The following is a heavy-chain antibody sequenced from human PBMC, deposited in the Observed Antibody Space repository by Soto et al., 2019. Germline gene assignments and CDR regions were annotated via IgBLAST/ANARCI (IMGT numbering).Heavy chain of an antibody. J-gene: IGHJ6*02. Sequence: PGGSLRLSCAASGFTFSSYSMNWVRQAPGKGLEWVSSISSSSSYIYYADSVKGRFTISRDNAKNSLYLQMNSLRAEDTAVYYCARNQLLRFLEWLPYYYYYYGMDVWGQGTTVTVSS. CDR3: ARNQLLRFLEWLPYYYYYYGMDV. CDR2: ISSSSSYI. CDR1: GFTFSSYS. V-gene: IGHV3-21*01. D-gene: IGHD3-3*01.